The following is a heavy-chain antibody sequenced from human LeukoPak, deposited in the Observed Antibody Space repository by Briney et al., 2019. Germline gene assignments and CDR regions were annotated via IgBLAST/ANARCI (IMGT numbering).Heavy chain of an antibody. Sequence: GGSLRLSCAASGFTFSSYSMNWVRQAPGKGLEWVSSISSSSSYIYYADSVKGRFTISRDNAKNSLYLQMNSLRAEDTAVYYCARDPRYFDWLTGGYFYYYGMDVWGQGATVTVSS. CDR3: ARDPRYFDWLTGGYFYYYGMDV. J-gene: IGHJ6*02. V-gene: IGHV3-21*01. D-gene: IGHD3-9*01. CDR2: ISSSSSYI. CDR1: GFTFSSYS.